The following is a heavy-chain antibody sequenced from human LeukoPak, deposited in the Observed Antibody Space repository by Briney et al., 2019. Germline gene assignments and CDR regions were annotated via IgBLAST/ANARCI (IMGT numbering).Heavy chain of an antibody. Sequence: PGGSLRLSCAASGFTFSSYSMNWVRQAPGKGLEWVSSISSSSSYIYYADSVKGRFTISRGNAKNSLYLQMNSLRAEDTAVYYCARDSDYVWGSYREDHAFDIWGQGTMVTVSS. CDR1: GFTFSSYS. V-gene: IGHV3-21*01. CDR3: ARDSDYVWGSYREDHAFDI. D-gene: IGHD3-16*02. CDR2: ISSSSSYI. J-gene: IGHJ3*02.